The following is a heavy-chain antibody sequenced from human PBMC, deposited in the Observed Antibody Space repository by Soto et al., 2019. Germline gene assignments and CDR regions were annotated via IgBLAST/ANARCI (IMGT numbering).Heavy chain of an antibody. J-gene: IGHJ4*02. CDR3: ARGREVYYDFWSGYYTSYYFDY. Sequence: SETLSLTCAVYGGSFSGYYWSWIRQPPGRGLEWIGEINHSGSTNYNPSLKSRVTISVDTSKNQFSLKLSSVTAADTAVYYCARGREVYYDFWSGYYTSYYFDYWGQGTLVTVSS. CDR2: INHSGST. CDR1: GGSFSGYY. D-gene: IGHD3-3*01. V-gene: IGHV4-34*01.